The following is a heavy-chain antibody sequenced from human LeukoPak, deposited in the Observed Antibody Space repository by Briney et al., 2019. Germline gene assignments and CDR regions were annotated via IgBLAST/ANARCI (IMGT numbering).Heavy chain of an antibody. Sequence: PGGSLRLSCAASGFTFSSYDMHWVRQATGKGLEWVSAIGTAGDTYYPGSVKGRFTISRENAMNSLYLQMNSLRAGDTAVYYCAKDLLVRYFDWLHHYYYYYGMDVWGQGTTVTVSS. CDR2: IGTAGDT. CDR1: GFTFSSYD. J-gene: IGHJ6*02. V-gene: IGHV3-13*01. D-gene: IGHD3-9*01. CDR3: AKDLLVRYFDWLHHYYYYYGMDV.